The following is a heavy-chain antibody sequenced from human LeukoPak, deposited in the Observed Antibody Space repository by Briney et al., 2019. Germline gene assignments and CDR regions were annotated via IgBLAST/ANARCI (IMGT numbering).Heavy chain of an antibody. CDR1: GYTFTSYW. CDR2: INPDGGST. CDR3: ARDLGGYDSAGFDY. Sequence: ASVKVSCKASGYTFTSYWIQWVRQAPGQGLEWMGLINPDGGSTAYAHRFQGRVTMTRDTSTSTVYMELSSLRSGDTAVYYCARDLGGYDSAGFDYWGQGTLVTVSS. J-gene: IGHJ4*02. V-gene: IGHV1-46*01. D-gene: IGHD5-12*01.